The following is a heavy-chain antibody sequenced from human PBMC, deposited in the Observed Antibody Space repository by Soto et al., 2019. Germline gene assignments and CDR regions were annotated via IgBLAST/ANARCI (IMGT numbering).Heavy chain of an antibody. CDR3: ARVLRARAYIYEGSGYSRQNCFDT. J-gene: IGHJ5*02. Sequence: PSDTLSPPYALYGGTSRDFSWSWLRQSPGKGLQWIGEINPGAITNYTPSLKTRFTMSRDTANNQFSLKLHSVIAADTAVYYCARVLRARAYIYEGSGYSRQNCFDTWGQGTLVTVSS. CDR2: INPGAIT. CDR1: GGTSRDFS. V-gene: IGHV4-34*01. D-gene: IGHD3-22*01.